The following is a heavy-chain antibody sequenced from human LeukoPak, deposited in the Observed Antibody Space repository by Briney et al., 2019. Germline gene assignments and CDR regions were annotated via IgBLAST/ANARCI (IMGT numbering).Heavy chain of an antibody. CDR1: GYTFTSYG. CDR3: ARGGWVEKAPFDY. V-gene: IGHV1-46*01. J-gene: IGHJ4*02. D-gene: IGHD5-24*01. Sequence: GASVKVSCKASGYTFTSYGISWARQAPGQGLEWMGIINPSGGSTSYAQKFQGRVTMTRDTSTSTVYMELSSVRSEDTAVYYCARGGWVEKAPFDYWGQGTLVTVSS. CDR2: INPSGGST.